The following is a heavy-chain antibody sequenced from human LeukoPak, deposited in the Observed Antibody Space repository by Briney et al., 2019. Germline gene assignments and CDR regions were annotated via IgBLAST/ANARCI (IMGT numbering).Heavy chain of an antibody. CDR3: AKSYYDSEDAFDI. D-gene: IGHD3-22*01. J-gene: IGHJ3*02. Sequence: GGSLRLSCAASGFTFSSYSMNWVRQAPGKGLEWVSSISSSSSYIYYADSVKGRFTISRDNAKNSLYLQMNSLRAEDTAVYYCAKSYYDSEDAFDIWGQGTMVTVSS. CDR1: GFTFSSYS. V-gene: IGHV3-21*04. CDR2: ISSSSSYI.